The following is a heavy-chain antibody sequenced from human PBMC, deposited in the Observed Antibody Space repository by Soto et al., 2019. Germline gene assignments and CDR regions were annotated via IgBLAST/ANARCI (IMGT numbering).Heavy chain of an antibody. CDR1: GFTLSSYW. CDR2: IKQDGSEK. V-gene: IGHV3-7*03. CDR3: ARIGSESPTTTPEYYFDY. Sequence: GGSLRLSCAASGFTLSSYWMSWVRQAPGKGLEWVANIKQDGSEKYYVGSVKGRFTISKDTSKNQVVLTMTNMDPVDTATYYCARIGSESPTTTPEYYFDYWGQGTLVTVSS. J-gene: IGHJ4*02. D-gene: IGHD1-1*01.